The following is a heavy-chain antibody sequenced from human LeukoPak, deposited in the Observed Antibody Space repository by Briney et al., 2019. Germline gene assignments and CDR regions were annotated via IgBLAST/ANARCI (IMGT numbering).Heavy chain of an antibody. V-gene: IGHV5-51*01. D-gene: IGHD2-15*01. Sequence: GESLKISCKASGYDFPNCWIGWVRQMPGKGLEWMGIIWPGDSETRYSPSFQGQVTISADKSINTAYLQWSSLKASDTAMYYRARHQGSCRGGYCYSDSWGQGTLVTVSS. J-gene: IGHJ4*02. CDR3: ARHQGSCRGGYCYSDS. CDR1: GYDFPNCW. CDR2: IWPGDSET.